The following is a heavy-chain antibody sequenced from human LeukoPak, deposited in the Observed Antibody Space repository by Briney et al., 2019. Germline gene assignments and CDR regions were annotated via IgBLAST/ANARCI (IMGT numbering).Heavy chain of an antibody. D-gene: IGHD2-15*01. CDR3: ARVWCSSSSCYSSADL. J-gene: IGHJ5*02. CDR2: IWYDGSIK. Sequence: TGGSLRLSCSASGFTFSTYGMHWVCQAPGKGLEWVAVIWYDGSIKYYADSVKGRVTVSRDNSKSTVYLQMNSLRAEDTAVYYCARVWCSSSSCYSSADLWGQGTLVTVSS. CDR1: GFTFSTYG. V-gene: IGHV3-33*01.